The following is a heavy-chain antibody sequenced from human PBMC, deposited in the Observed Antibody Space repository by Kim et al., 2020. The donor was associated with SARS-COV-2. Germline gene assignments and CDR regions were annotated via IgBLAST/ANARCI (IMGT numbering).Heavy chain of an antibody. Sequence: GRTNRHPHLKSRGTISVDTSKNQFSLKLSSVTAAETAVYYCARGRSGFDIWGQGTMVTVSS. CDR3: ARGRSGFDI. V-gene: IGHV4-59*09. CDR2: GRT. D-gene: IGHD2-15*01. J-gene: IGHJ3*02.